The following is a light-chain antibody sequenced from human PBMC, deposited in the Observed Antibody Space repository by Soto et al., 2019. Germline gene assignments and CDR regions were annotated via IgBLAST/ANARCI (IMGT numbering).Light chain of an antibody. Sequence: DIQMTQSPSTLSASVGDRVTITCRASQSISSWLAWYQQKPGKAPKLLIYDASSLESGVPSRFSGSGSGTVFTLTISSLQPDDFATYYCQRYNSYPGTCGHGTKVDIK. CDR3: QRYNSYPGT. V-gene: IGKV1-5*01. CDR2: DAS. CDR1: QSISSW. J-gene: IGKJ1*01.